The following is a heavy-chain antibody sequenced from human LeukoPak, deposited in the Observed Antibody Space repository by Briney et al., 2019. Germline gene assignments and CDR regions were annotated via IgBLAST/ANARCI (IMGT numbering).Heavy chain of an antibody. V-gene: IGHV4-59*01. CDR2: IYYTGST. J-gene: IGHJ6*03. CDR3: AREGRYRYGYNEYHSYMDI. CDR1: GGSISTYY. D-gene: IGHD5-24*01. Sequence: SETLSLTCTVSGGSISTYYWSWIRQPPGKGLEWIGYIYYTGSTNYNPSLKSRVTISVDTSKNQFSLKLSSVTAAETAVYYCAREGRYRYGYNEYHSYMDIWGKGTTVTVSS.